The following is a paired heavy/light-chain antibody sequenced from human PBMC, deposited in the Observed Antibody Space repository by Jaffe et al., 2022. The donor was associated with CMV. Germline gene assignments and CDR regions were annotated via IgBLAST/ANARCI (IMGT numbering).Light chain of an antibody. CDR3: QQRYTSTPT. J-gene: IGKJ2*01. CDR2: AAS. V-gene: IGKV1-39*01. Sequence: DIQMTQSPSSLSASVGDRVTITCRASRSISNFLNWYQFKAGKVPKVVIYAASNLQSGVPSRFSGSGSGTDFTLTISSLQPEDFATYYCQQRYTSTPTFGQGTKLEVK. CDR1: RSISNF.
Heavy chain of an antibody. CDR3: AKDYYDFWSGHSYYFDY. CDR2: IVGSGINT. V-gene: IGHV3-23*01. D-gene: IGHD3-3*01. CDR1: GFTFSNYA. Sequence: EVQLLQSGGGLVQPGGSLRLSCASSGFTFSNYAMSWVRLAPGKGLEWVSAIVGSGINTYYADSMKGRLTISRDNSKNTLYLQMNSLRAEDTAIYYCAKDYYDFWSGHSYYFDYWGQGALVTVSS. J-gene: IGHJ4*02.